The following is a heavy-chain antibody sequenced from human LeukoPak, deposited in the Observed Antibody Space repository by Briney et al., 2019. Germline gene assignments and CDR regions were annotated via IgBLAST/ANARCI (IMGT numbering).Heavy chain of an antibody. Sequence: RGASVKLSCTASGYTFTSYDINWVRQATGQGLEWMGWMNPNSGNTGYAQKFQGRVTMTRNTSLSTAYMELSSLRSEDTAVYYCARGNGYSSSWYPWDWFDPRGQGTLVTVSS. D-gene: IGHD6-13*01. V-gene: IGHV1-8*01. J-gene: IGHJ5*02. CDR2: MNPNSGNT. CDR3: ARGNGYSSSWYPWDWFDP. CDR1: GYTFTSYD.